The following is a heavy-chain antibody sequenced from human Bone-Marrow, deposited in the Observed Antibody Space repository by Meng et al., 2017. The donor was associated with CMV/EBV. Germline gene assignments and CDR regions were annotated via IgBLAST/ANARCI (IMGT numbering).Heavy chain of an antibody. CDR1: GYTFTGYY. Sequence: ASVKVSCKASGYTFTGYYMHWVRQAPGQGLEWMGWINPNSGGTNYAQKFQGRVTMTRDTFISTAYMELSRLRSDDTAVYYCANKYYGDYDSLRYYYGMDVWGQGTTVTVSS. V-gene: IGHV1-2*02. CDR2: INPNSGGT. D-gene: IGHD4-17*01. CDR3: ANKYYGDYDSLRYYYGMDV. J-gene: IGHJ6*02.